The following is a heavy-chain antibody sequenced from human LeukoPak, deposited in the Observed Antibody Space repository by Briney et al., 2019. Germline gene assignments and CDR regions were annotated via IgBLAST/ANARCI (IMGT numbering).Heavy chain of an antibody. Sequence: PSETLSLTCIVSGGSISSGPYYWGWIRQPPGKGLEWIGSIFPSGSTYYNPSLKSRVTISVDTSKNQFSLKLSSVTAADTAVYYCARKVRPDYSRFDYWGQGTLVTVSS. D-gene: IGHD4/OR15-4a*01. V-gene: IGHV4-39*01. CDR3: ARKVRPDYSRFDY. CDR1: GGSISSGPYY. J-gene: IGHJ4*02. CDR2: IFPSGST.